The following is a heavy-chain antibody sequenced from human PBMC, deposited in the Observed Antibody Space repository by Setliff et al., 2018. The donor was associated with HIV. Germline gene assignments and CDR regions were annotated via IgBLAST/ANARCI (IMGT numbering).Heavy chain of an antibody. Sequence: PSETLSLTCSVSGFSISSDYYWNWVRQPPGQGLEWIGSIYHSGDTDQNPSLKIRVTLSVETSENQFSLGLNSMTAADTAVYYCARRTIWGDAFDIWGQGTMVTVSS. V-gene: IGHV4-38-2*02. J-gene: IGHJ3*02. D-gene: IGHD3-16*01. CDR1: GFSISSDYY. CDR3: ARRTIWGDAFDI. CDR2: IYHSGDT.